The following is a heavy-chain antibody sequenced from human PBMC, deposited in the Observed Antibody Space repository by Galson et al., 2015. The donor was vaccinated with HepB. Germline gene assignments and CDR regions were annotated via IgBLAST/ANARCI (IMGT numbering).Heavy chain of an antibody. V-gene: IGHV1-2*06. D-gene: IGHD3-10*01. CDR2: INPGNGIT. CDR3: AKGGHGSEPYYYYGLDV. Sequence: SCKASGYTFTTYHIHWVRQAPGQGLEWMGRINPGNGITTYAQNFQGRVAMTRDSSIRTAYLELSRLNSDDAAMYYCAKGGHGSEPYYYYGLDVWGQGTTVTISS. J-gene: IGHJ6*02. CDR1: GYTFTTYH.